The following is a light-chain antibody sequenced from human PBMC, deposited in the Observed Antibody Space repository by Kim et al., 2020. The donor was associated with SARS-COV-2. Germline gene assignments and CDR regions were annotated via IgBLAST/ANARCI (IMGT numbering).Light chain of an antibody. J-gene: IGLJ3*02. CDR2: EDN. CDR3: QSYDSSNQV. Sequence: GKTVTITCTRSSGSIASNYVQWYQQSPGSSPTTVIYEDNQRPSGVPDRFSGSIDSSSNSASLTISGLKTEDEADYYCQSYDSSNQVFGGGTQLTVL. CDR1: SGSIASNY. V-gene: IGLV6-57*01.